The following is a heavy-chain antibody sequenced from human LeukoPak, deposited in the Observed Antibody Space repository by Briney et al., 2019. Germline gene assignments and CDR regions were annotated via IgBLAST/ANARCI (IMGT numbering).Heavy chain of an antibody. V-gene: IGHV4-59*11. Sequence: SETLSLTCSVSGDTISSHYWSWIRQSPGEGLEWIGYVSYSGTTNYNPSLKSRVTISVDTAKNQFSLKLTSVIAADTAVYYCARDWRITVEHLNNGVCHLFRYWGQGTLVTVSS. CDR1: GDTISSHY. CDR2: VSYSGTT. CDR3: ARDWRITVEHLNNGVCHLFRY. J-gene: IGHJ4*02. D-gene: IGHD2-8*01.